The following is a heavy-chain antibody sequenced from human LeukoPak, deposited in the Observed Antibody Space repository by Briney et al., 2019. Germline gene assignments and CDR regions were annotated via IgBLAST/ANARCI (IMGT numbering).Heavy chain of an antibody. CDR1: GGSFSGYY. D-gene: IGHD1-26*01. CDR3: ARGLGKN. CDR2: INHSGST. Sequence: SETLSLTCAVYGGSFSGYYWSWIRQPPGKGLEWIGEINHSGSTNYNPSLKSRVTISVDTSKNQFPLKLSSVTAADTAVYYCARGLGKNWGQGTLVTVSS. J-gene: IGHJ4*02. V-gene: IGHV4-34*01.